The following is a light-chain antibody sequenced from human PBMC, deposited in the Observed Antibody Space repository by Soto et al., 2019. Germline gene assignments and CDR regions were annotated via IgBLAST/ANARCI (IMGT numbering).Light chain of an antibody. V-gene: IGLV2-11*01. CDR1: SSDVGAYNY. CDR2: DVN. Sequence: QSALTQPRSVSGSPGQSVTISCTGTSSDVGAYNYVSCYQHHPGKAPKLMIYDVNKRLSGVPDRFSGSKSGNTASMTISGLQPEDEADYHCCSYAGTYTHYVFGTGTKVTVL. J-gene: IGLJ1*01. CDR3: CSYAGTYTHYV.